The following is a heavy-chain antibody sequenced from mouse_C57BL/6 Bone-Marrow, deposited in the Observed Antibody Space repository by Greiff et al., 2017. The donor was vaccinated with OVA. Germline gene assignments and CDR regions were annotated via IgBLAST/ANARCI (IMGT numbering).Heavy chain of an antibody. J-gene: IGHJ2*01. CDR3: ARGYGSSPVFDY. Sequence: EVKLVESEGGLVQPGSSMKLSCTASGFTFSDYYMAWVRQVPEKGLEWVANINYDGSSTYYLDSLKSRFIISRDNAKNILYLQMSSLKSEDTATYYCARGYGSSPVFDYWGQGTTLTVSS. D-gene: IGHD1-1*01. CDR2: INYDGSST. CDR1: GFTFSDYY. V-gene: IGHV5-16*01.